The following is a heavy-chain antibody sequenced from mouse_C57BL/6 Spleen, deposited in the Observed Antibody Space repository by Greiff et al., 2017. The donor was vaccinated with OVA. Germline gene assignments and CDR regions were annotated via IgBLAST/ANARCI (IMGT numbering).Heavy chain of an antibody. CDR2: IWTGGGT. CDR1: GFSLTSYA. V-gene: IGHV2-9-1*01. Sequence: VQLQESGPGLVAPSPRLSITCTVSGFSLTSYAISWVRQPPGKGLEWLGVIWTGGGTNYNSEHKSRLSISKDNSKSQVFLNMNRLRTDDTARYYCARIWGDGYYFYWGQGTTLTVSS. J-gene: IGHJ2*01. D-gene: IGHD2-3*01. CDR3: ARIWGDGYYFY.